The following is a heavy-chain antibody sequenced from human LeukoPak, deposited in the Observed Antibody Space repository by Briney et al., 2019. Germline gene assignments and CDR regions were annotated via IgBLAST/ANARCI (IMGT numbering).Heavy chain of an antibody. CDR2: IRGSNGDT. CDR1: GYTFTSSG. CDR3: ARDGMAAASDY. V-gene: IGHV1-18*01. D-gene: IGHD6-13*01. Sequence: ASVKVSCKASGYTFTSSGISWVRQAPGQGLEWMGWIRGSNGDTNYAQKLQGRVTMTTDTSTSTAYMELRSLRSDDTAVYYCARDGMAAASDYWGQGTLVTVSS. J-gene: IGHJ4*02.